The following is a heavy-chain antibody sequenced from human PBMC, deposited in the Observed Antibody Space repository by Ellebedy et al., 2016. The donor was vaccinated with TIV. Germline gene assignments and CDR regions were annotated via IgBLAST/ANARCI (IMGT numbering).Heavy chain of an antibody. CDR3: AGLSLGGYSGPTGYYYGMDV. J-gene: IGHJ6*02. D-gene: IGHD5-12*01. Sequence: GESLKISXKGSGYSFTSYWIGWVRQMPGKGLEWMGIIYPGDSDTRYSPSFQGQVTISADKSISTAYLQWSSLKASDTAMYYCAGLSLGGYSGPTGYYYGMDVWGQGTTVTVSS. V-gene: IGHV5-51*01. CDR1: GYSFTSYW. CDR2: IYPGDSDT.